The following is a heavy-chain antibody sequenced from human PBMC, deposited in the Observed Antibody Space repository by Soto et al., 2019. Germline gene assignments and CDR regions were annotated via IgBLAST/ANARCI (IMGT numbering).Heavy chain of an antibody. CDR2: IYHSGST. CDR1: SGSISSSNW. Sequence: QVQLQESGPGLVKPSGPLSLTCAVSSGSISSSNWWCWVRQPPGKGLEWIGEIYHSGSTHYNPSLKSRVTRSVDKSKNQFYLKLSSVTAADTAVYYCARLPFEYSSSSGYYYYMDVWGKGTTVTVSS. CDR3: ARLPFEYSSSSGYYYYMDV. V-gene: IGHV4-4*02. J-gene: IGHJ6*03. D-gene: IGHD6-6*01.